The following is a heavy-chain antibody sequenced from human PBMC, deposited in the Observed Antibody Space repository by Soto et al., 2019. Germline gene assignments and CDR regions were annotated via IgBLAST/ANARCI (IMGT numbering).Heavy chain of an antibody. Sequence: ASVKVSCKASGYTFTSYYMHWVRQAPGQGLEWMGIINPSGGSASYAQQFRGRVTMTADTSINTVYLELTTLTYEDTAVYYCEVTTGYWGQGTMVTAPQ. J-gene: IGHJ4*02. CDR1: GYTFTSYY. CDR2: INPSGGSA. V-gene: IGHV1-46*01. CDR3: EVTTGY. D-gene: IGHD4-17*01.